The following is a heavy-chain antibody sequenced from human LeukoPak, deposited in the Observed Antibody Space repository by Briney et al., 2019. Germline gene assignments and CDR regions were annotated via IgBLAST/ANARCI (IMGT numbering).Heavy chain of an antibody. J-gene: IGHJ6*03. D-gene: IGHD1-1*01. CDR1: GGTFSSYA. CDR3: ARARERRFHYYYMDV. CDR2: IIPIFGTA. V-gene: IGHV1-69*05. Sequence: ASVKVSCKASGGTFSSYAISWVRQAPGQGLEWMGGIIPIFGTANYAQKFQGRVTITTDESTSTAYMELSSLRYEDTAVYYCARARERRFHYYYMDVWGKGTTVTVSS.